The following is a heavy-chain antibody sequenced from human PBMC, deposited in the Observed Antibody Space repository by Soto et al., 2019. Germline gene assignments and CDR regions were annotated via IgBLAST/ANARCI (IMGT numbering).Heavy chain of an antibody. CDR3: ARLWYDILTDPGRFDS. CDR2: ISAYNGNT. J-gene: IGHJ5*01. V-gene: IGHV1-18*01. CDR1: GYTFTSYG. Sequence: QVQLVQSGAEVKKPGASVKVSCKASGYTFTSYGISWVRQAPGQGLEWMGWISAYNGNTNYAQKLQGRVTMTTDTSTSTGNMELRSLRSDDTAVYYCARLWYDILTDPGRFDSWGQGTLVTVSS. D-gene: IGHD3-9*01.